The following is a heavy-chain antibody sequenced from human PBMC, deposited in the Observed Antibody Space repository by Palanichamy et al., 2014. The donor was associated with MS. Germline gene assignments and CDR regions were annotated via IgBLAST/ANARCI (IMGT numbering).Heavy chain of an antibody. V-gene: IGHV1-18*01. Sequence: QVQLVQSGVEVKKPGASVKVSCGASGYTFTNYGVTWVRQAPGQGLEWMGWINAYSGNTNYAQKVQGRVTLSTDTSTNTSYMELRSQRSDDTAVYYCARDKLKGNYDFWSGDANFYYYYYYGMDVWGQGTAVTVSS. J-gene: IGHJ6*02. CDR3: ARDKLKGNYDFWSGDANFYYYYYYGMDV. CDR1: GYTFTNYG. CDR2: INAYSGNT. D-gene: IGHD3-3*01.